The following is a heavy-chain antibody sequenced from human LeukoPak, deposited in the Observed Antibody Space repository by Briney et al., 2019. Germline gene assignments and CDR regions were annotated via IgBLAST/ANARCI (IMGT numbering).Heavy chain of an antibody. J-gene: IGHJ4*02. CDR1: GYSISSGYY. CDR3: ATITKIHEKSVDY. D-gene: IGHD3-22*01. Sequence: SPTLSPTCPLSGYSISSGYYWACIRQPPGKGLEWIGNIYHSGNNYYLPSLLHRVTISFDMSKNQFSLKLTSVTAADTAVYYCATITKIHEKSVDYWVQGSLVTVSS. CDR2: IYHSGNN. V-gene: IGHV4-38-2*01.